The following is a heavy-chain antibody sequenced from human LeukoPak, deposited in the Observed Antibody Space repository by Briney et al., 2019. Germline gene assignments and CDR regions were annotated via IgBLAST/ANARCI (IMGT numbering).Heavy chain of an antibody. D-gene: IGHD3-10*01. V-gene: IGHV1-69*04. Sequence: SVTVSCKASGGTFSSYAISWVRQAPGQGLEWMGRIIPILGIANYAQKFQGRVTITADKSTSTAYMELSSLRSEDTAVYYCARAELYGSGKGLDYWGQGTLVTVSS. CDR2: IIPILGIA. CDR1: GGTFSSYA. CDR3: ARAELYGSGKGLDY. J-gene: IGHJ4*02.